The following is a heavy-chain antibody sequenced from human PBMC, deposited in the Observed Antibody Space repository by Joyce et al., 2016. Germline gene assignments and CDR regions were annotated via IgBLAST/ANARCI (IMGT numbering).Heavy chain of an antibody. J-gene: IGHJ3*01. Sequence: QLEESGGGLVQPGGSLRFSCVASEFTCSDYWMSWVRQSPGGGLEWVANMDQDGPEKYYGDSVKGRFTIARDNAKKSLFLQMNSLRGDDTAVYYCARVSLAGAFDVWGHGTVVIVSS. CDR1: EFTCSDYW. D-gene: IGHD3-10*01. CDR2: MDQDGPEK. CDR3: ARVSLAGAFDV. V-gene: IGHV3-7*05.